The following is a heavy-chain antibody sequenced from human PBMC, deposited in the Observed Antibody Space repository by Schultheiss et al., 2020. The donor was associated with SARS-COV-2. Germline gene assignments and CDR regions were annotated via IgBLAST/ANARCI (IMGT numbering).Heavy chain of an antibody. Sequence: SETLSLTCTVSGGSISSSSYYWGWIRQPPGKGLEWIGSIYYSGSTYYNPSLKSRVTISVDTSKNQFSLKLSSVTAADTALYYCARTHHRGYGDWYADYWGQGTLVTVSS. CDR2: IYYSGST. D-gene: IGHD4-17*01. V-gene: IGHV4-39*01. J-gene: IGHJ4*02. CDR3: ARTHHRGYGDWYADY. CDR1: GGSISSSSYY.